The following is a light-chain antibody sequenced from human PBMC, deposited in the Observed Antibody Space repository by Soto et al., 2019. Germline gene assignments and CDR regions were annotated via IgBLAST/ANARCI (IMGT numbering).Light chain of an antibody. CDR2: DAS. CDR3: QYYDILVFG. J-gene: IGKJ3*01. Sequence: DIQLTQSPSFLSASVGDRVTITCRASQGIRSYLAWYQQRPGKAPELLISDASNLETGVSSRFSGSGSGRHFTFTISSLQPEDIATYYCQYYDILVFGFGPGTKVKIK. CDR1: QGIRSY. V-gene: IGKV1-33*01.